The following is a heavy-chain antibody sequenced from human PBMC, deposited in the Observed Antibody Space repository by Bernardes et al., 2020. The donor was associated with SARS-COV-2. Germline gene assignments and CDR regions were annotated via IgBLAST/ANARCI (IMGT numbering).Heavy chain of an antibody. CDR2: INTIISHI. CDR1: GFTFGGYE. J-gene: IGHJ3*02. D-gene: IGHD3-9*01. CDR3: ARVSNFDVLADAFDI. Sequence: GGSLRLSCAASGFTFGGYEMNWVRQAPGKGLEWISYINTIISHIYYADSVKGRFTISRDNARNSLYLQMNSLRAEDTAVYFCARVSNFDVLADAFDIWGQGTMVTVSS. V-gene: IGHV3-48*03.